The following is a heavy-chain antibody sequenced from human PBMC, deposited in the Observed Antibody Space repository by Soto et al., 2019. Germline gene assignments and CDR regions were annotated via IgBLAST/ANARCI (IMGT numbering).Heavy chain of an antibody. CDR2: IRSKTYGGTT. V-gene: IGHV3-49*03. Sequence: GGSLRLSCTASGFTFGDYGMSWFRQAPGKGPEWVSFIRSKTYGGTTEYAASVKGRFTISRDDSKSIAYLLMNSLKTEDTAVYYCSRGHRAVLDYYSVDVWGQGTTVTVSS. CDR1: GFTFGDYG. J-gene: IGHJ6*02. CDR3: SRGHRAVLDYYSVDV. D-gene: IGHD2-8*02.